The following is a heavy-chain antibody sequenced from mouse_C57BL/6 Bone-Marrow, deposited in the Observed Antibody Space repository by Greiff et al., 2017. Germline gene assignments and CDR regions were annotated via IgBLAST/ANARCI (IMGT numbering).Heavy chain of an antibody. CDR2: INPGCGGT. V-gene: IGHV1-54*01. D-gene: IGHD3-2*02. J-gene: IGHJ3*01. CDR1: GYAFTNYL. CDR3: AKWARQLRLVAY. Sequence: QVQLQQSGAELVRPGTSVKVSCKASGYAFTNYLIEWVKQRPGQGLEWIGVINPGCGGTSYNEKFKGKATLTADQSSSTAYMQLSSLTSEDSAVYFCAKWARQLRLVAYWGQGTLVTVSA.